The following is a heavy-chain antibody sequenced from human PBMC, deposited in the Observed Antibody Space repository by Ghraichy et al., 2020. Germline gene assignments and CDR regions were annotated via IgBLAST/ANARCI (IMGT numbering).Heavy chain of an antibody. D-gene: IGHD3-9*01. J-gene: IGHJ3*02. CDR3: ARDPTYYDILTGYERTRGAFDI. V-gene: IGHV4-59*01. CDR2: IYYSGST. Sequence: SETLSLTCTVSGGSISSYYWSWIRQPPGKGLEWIGYIYYSGSTNYNPSLKSRVTISVDTSKNQFSLKLSSVTAADTAVYYCARDPTYYDILTGYERTRGAFDIWGQGTMVTVSS. CDR1: GGSISSYY.